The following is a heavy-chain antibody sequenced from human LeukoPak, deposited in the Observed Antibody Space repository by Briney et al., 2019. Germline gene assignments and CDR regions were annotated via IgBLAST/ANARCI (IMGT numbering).Heavy chain of an antibody. D-gene: IGHD6-13*01. CDR2: ISYDGSNK. J-gene: IGHJ4*02. V-gene: IGHV3-30-3*01. CDR1: GFTFSSYA. CDR3: AKDQGAAAGTFFDY. Sequence: PGGSLRLSCAASGFTFSSYAMHWVRQAPGKGLEWVAVISYDGSNKYYADSVKGRFTISRDNAKNSLYLQMNSLRAEDTALHYCAKDQGAAAGTFFDYWGQGTLVTVSS.